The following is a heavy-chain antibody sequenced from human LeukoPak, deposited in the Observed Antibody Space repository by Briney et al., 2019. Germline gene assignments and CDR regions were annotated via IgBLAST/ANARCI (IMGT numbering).Heavy chain of an antibody. V-gene: IGHV1-46*01. CDR1: GYTFTSYY. D-gene: IGHD5-18*01. CDR2: INPSGGST. J-gene: IGHJ4*02. Sequence: ASVKVSCKASGYTFTSYYMHWVRQAPGKGLEWMGIINPSGGSTSYAQKFEGRVTMTRDTSTSTVYMELSSLRSEDTAVYYCAREEIQLCFDYWGQGTLVTVSS. CDR3: AREEIQLCFDY.